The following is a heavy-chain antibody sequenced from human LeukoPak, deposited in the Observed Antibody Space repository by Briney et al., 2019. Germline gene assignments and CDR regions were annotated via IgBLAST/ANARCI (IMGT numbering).Heavy chain of an antibody. D-gene: IGHD4-23*01. CDR1: GGSISSGGYS. J-gene: IGHJ3*02. V-gene: IGHV4-30-2*01. CDR2: IYHSGST. CDR3: ARGSYGGNSDAFDI. Sequence: SHTLSLTCAVSGGSISSGGYSWSWIRQPPGKGLEWIGYIYHSGSTYYNPSLKSRVTISVDRSKNQFSLKLSSVTAADTAVYYCARGSYGGNSDAFDIWGQGTMVTVSS.